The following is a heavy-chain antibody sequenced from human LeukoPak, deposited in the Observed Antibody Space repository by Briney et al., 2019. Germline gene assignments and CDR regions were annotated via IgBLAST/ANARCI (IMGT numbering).Heavy chain of an antibody. CDR2: ISSSSSTI. V-gene: IGHV3-48*01. Sequence: GGSLRLSCAASGFTFSSYSMNWVRQAPGKGLEWVSYISSSSSTIYYADSVKGRFTISRDNSKNTLYLQMNSLRAEDTAVYYCAKDAFRGPDAFDIWGQGTMVTVSS. CDR1: GFTFSSYS. J-gene: IGHJ3*02. CDR3: AKDAFRGPDAFDI.